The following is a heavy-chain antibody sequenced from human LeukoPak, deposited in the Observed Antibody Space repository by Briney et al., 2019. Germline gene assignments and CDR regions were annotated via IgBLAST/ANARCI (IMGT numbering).Heavy chain of an antibody. V-gene: IGHV3-7*01. CDR2: INQDGSDK. J-gene: IGHJ4*02. CDR1: GFTSSSYW. D-gene: IGHD3-16*01. CDR3: ARERGSKHYDF. Sequence: GGSLRLSCAASGFTSSSYWMGWVRQAPGKGLEWVANINQDGSDKYYVDSVKGRFTISRDNAKNSLYLQMDSLRAEDMALYYSARERGSKHYDFWGQGTLVTVSS.